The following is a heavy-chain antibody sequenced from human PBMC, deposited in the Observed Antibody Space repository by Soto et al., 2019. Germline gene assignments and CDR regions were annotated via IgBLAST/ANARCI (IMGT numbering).Heavy chain of an antibody. D-gene: IGHD1-7*01. V-gene: IGHV1-69*01. CDR2: IIPIFGTA. J-gene: IGHJ5*02. CDR3: ARAGPRYLTGTTNWFDP. CDR1: GGTFSSYA. Sequence: QVQLVQSGAEVKKPGSSVKVSCKASGGTFSSYAISWVRQAPGQGLEWMGGIIPIFGTANYAQKFQGRVTITADEATSTAYMELSSLRSEDTAVYYCARAGPRYLTGTTNWFDPWGQGTLVTVSS.